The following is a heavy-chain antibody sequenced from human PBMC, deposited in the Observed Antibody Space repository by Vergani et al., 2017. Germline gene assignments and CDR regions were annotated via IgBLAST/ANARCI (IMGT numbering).Heavy chain of an antibody. J-gene: IGHJ3*01. V-gene: IGHV3-48*01. Sequence: VQLVESGGGVVQPGRSLRLSCAASGFTFSSYSMNWVRQAPGKGLEWVSYISSSSSTIYYADSVKGRFTISRDNAKNSLYLQMNSLRAEDTAVYYCVRDVRVSRTWGQGTLVAVSS. CDR1: GFTFSSYS. CDR2: ISSSSSTI. CDR3: VRDVRVSRT.